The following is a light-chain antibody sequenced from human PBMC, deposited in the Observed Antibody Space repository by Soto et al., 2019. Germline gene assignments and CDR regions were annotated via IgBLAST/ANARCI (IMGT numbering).Light chain of an antibody. CDR2: CAS. J-gene: IGKJ5*01. V-gene: IGKV3-20*01. CDR3: HQYGSSPPIT. Sequence: EIVLTQSPGTLSLSPGERATLSCRASQSVSSSYLAWYQQKPGQAPRLLIYCASSRATGIPDRFSGSGSGTDFTLTISRLEPEDFVVYYCHQYGSSPPITFGQGTRLEIK. CDR1: QSVSSSY.